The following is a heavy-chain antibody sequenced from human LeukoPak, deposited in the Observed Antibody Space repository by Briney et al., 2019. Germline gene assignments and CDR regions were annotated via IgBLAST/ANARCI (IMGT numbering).Heavy chain of an antibody. V-gene: IGHV3-11*01. CDR2: ISSSGSTI. CDR1: GFTFSDYY. CDR3: ASPMDYCSGGSCYSGY. J-gene: IGHJ4*02. D-gene: IGHD2-15*01. Sequence: PGGSLRLSCAASGFTFSDYYMSWIRQAPGKGLEWVSYISSSGSTIYYADSVKGRFTISRDNAKNSLYLQMNSLRAEDTAVYYCASPMDYCSGGSCYSGYWGQGTLVTVSS.